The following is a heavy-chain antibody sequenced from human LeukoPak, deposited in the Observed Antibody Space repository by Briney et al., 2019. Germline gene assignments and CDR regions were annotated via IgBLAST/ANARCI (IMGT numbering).Heavy chain of an antibody. CDR1: GGSISSYY. J-gene: IGHJ4*02. V-gene: IGHV4-59*01. Sequence: PSETLSLTCTVSGGSISSYYWSWIRQPPGKGLEWIGYIYYSGSTNYNPSLKSRVTISVDTSKNQFSLKLSSVTAANTAVYYCARTYCYDSSGYPYFDYWGQGTLATVSS. D-gene: IGHD3-22*01. CDR3: ARTYCYDSSGYPYFDY. CDR2: IYYSGST.